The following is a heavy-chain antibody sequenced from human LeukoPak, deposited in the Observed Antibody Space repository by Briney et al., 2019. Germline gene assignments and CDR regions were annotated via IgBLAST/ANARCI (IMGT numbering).Heavy chain of an antibody. D-gene: IGHD3-3*01. CDR1: GGSISSSSYY. Sequence: ASETLSLTCTVSGGSISSSSYYWGWIRQPPGKGLKWIGSIYYSGSTYYNPSLKSRVTISVDTSKNQFSLKLSSVTAADTAVYYCARDFLEWGYYFDYWGQGTLVTVSS. CDR2: IYYSGST. V-gene: IGHV4-39*07. J-gene: IGHJ4*02. CDR3: ARDFLEWGYYFDY.